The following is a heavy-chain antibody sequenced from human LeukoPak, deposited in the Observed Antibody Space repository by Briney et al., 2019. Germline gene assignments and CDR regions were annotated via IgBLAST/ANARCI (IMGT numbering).Heavy chain of an antibody. D-gene: IGHD5-18*01. CDR3: AREGGYSYSFDY. CDR1: GFTFSSYA. CDR2: ISSNGGST. J-gene: IGHJ4*02. Sequence: PGGSLRLSCAASGFTFSSYAMHWVRQAPGKGLEYVSAISSNGGSTYYANSVKGRFTISRDNSKNTLYLQMGSLRAEDMAVYYCAREGGYSYSFDYWGQGTLVTVSS. V-gene: IGHV3-64*01.